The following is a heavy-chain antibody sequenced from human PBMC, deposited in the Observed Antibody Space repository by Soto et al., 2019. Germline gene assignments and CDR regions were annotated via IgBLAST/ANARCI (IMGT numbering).Heavy chain of an antibody. Sequence: PSETLSLTCTVSGGSISSYYWSWIRQPPGKGLEWIGYIYYSGSTNYNPSLKSRVTISVDTSKNQFSLKLSSVTAADTAVYYCARGPKMATIGYYYYYYGMDVWGQGTTVTVS. V-gene: IGHV4-59*01. CDR2: IYYSGST. D-gene: IGHD5-12*01. CDR1: GGSISSYY. CDR3: ARGPKMATIGYYYYYYGMDV. J-gene: IGHJ6*02.